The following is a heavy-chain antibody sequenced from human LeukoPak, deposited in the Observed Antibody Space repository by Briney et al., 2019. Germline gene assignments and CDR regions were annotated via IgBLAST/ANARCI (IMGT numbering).Heavy chain of an antibody. CDR1: GFTFSSYA. Sequence: GGSLRLSCAASGFTFSSYAMHWVRQAPGKGLEGVAVISYDGSNKYYADSVKGRFTTSRDNSKNTLYLQMNSLRAEDTAVYYCAREGEDCSSTSCYSGYLDYWGQGTLVTVSS. D-gene: IGHD2-2*02. CDR3: AREGEDCSSTSCYSGYLDY. CDR2: ISYDGSNK. V-gene: IGHV3-30-3*01. J-gene: IGHJ4*02.